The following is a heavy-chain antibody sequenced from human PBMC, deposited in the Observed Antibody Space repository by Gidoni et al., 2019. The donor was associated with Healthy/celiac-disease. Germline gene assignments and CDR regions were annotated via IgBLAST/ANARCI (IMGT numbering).Heavy chain of an antibody. CDR1: GVTLRSYG. CDR3: AREGIAAAGGAFDY. D-gene: IGHD6-13*01. Sequence: QVQLVESGGGVVQPGRSLRLSCAASGVTLRSYGMHWVRQAPGKGLEWVAVIWYDGSNKYYADSVKGRFTISRDNSKNTLYLQMNSLRAEDTAVYYCAREGIAAAGGAFDYWGQGTLVTVSS. CDR2: IWYDGSNK. V-gene: IGHV3-33*01. J-gene: IGHJ4*02.